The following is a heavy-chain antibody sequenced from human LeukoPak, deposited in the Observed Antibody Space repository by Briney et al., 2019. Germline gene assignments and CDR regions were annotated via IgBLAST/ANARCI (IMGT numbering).Heavy chain of an antibody. V-gene: IGHV3-30*02. CDR1: GFTFSSYD. CDR3: ARGAHYYDSSGYTENWFDP. D-gene: IGHD3-22*01. Sequence: GGSLRLSCAASGFTFSSYDMHWVRQAPGKGLEWVAFIRYDGSNKYYADSVKGRFTISRDNAKNTLYLQMNSLRAEDTAVYYCARGAHYYDSSGYTENWFDPWGQGTLVTVSS. CDR2: IRYDGSNK. J-gene: IGHJ5*02.